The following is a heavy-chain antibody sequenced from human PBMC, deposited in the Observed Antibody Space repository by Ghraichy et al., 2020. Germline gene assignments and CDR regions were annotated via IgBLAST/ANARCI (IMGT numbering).Heavy chain of an antibody. CDR2: MNPNSGNT. Sequence: ASVKVSCKASGYTFTSYDINWVRQATGQGLEWMGWMNPNSGNTGYAQKFQGRVTMTRNTSISTAYMELSSLRSEDTAVYYCARFQSSSWYRYYYYGMDVWGQGTTVTVSS. D-gene: IGHD6-13*01. J-gene: IGHJ6*02. CDR1: GYTFTSYD. V-gene: IGHV1-8*01. CDR3: ARFQSSSWYRYYYYGMDV.